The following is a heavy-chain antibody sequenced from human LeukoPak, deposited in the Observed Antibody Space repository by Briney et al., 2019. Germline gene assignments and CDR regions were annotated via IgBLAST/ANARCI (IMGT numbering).Heavy chain of an antibody. Sequence: SQTLSLTCAVSGGSISSGGYSWSWIRQPPGKGLEWIGYIYHSGSTYYNPSLKSRVTISVDRSKNQFSLKLSSVTAADTAVYYCARAPSYYGSGSYYAFDIWVQGTMVTVSS. CDR3: ARAPSYYGSGSYYAFDI. J-gene: IGHJ3*02. D-gene: IGHD3-10*01. CDR2: IYHSGST. V-gene: IGHV4-30-2*01. CDR1: GGSISSGGYS.